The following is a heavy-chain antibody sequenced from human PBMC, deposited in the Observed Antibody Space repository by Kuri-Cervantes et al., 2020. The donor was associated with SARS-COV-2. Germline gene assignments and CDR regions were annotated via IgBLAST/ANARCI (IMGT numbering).Heavy chain of an antibody. Sequence: SCTVSGGSISSGGYYWSWIRQHPGKGLEWIGYIYYSGSTYYNPSLKSRATISVDTSKNQFSLKLSSVTAADTAVYHCARGSVVLFDYWGQGTLVTVSS. CDR1: GGSISSGGYY. D-gene: IGHD4-23*01. CDR3: ARGSVVLFDY. J-gene: IGHJ4*02. V-gene: IGHV4-31*02. CDR2: IYYSGST.